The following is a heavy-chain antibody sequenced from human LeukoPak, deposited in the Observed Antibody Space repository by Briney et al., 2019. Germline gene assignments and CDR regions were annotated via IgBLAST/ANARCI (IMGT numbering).Heavy chain of an antibody. CDR1: GFTFSSYG. CDR3: TTSIAARPD. J-gene: IGHJ4*02. D-gene: IGHD6-6*01. V-gene: IGHV3-73*01. CDR2: IRSKANSYAT. Sequence: GRSLRLSCAASGFTFSSYGMHWVRQASGKGLEWVGRIRSKANSYATAYAASVKGRFTISRDDSKNTAYLQMNSLKTEDTAVYYCTTSIAARPDWGQGTLVTVSS.